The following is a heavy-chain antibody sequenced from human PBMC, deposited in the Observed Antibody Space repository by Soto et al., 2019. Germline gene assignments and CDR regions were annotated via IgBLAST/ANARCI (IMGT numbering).Heavy chain of an antibody. CDR1: GYSFTSFW. Sequence: ALKISCKGTGYSFTSFWIGWVRQMPGKGLEWVAIIHPGDSDKRYSPSFQGQVTISADSSINTAYLQWSSLRASDTAMYYCEALEGSTYPWGQGALVTVSS. CDR2: IHPGDSDK. V-gene: IGHV5-51*01. CDR3: EALEGSTYP. J-gene: IGHJ5*02. D-gene: IGHD2-15*01.